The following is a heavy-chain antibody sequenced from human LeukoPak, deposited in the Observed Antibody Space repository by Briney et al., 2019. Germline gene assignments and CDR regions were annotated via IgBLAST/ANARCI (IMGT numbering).Heavy chain of an antibody. J-gene: IGHJ4*02. CDR1: GFTFSDFG. CDR3: AKLNPWNYYDRRGYGYYVDY. CDR2: ISDDGNNK. V-gene: IGHV3-30*18. Sequence: PWGSLRLSCAASGFTFSDFGVHWVRQAPGKGLEWVAVISDDGNNKYYADSLKGRFTISRDNSKNTLYLQMNSMRAEDTAVYYCAKLNPWNYYDRRGYGYYVDYLGQGTLVTVSS. D-gene: IGHD3-22*01.